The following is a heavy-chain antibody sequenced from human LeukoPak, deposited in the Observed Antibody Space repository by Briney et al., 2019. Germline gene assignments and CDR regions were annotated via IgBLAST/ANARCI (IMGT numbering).Heavy chain of an antibody. Sequence: GGSLGLSCAASGFTFSSYSMNWVRQAPGKGLEWVSSISSSSSYIYYADSVKGRFTISRDNAKNSLYLQMNSLRAEDTAVYYCARDEDSSSSGLIGYWGQGTLVTVSS. V-gene: IGHV3-21*01. D-gene: IGHD6-6*01. CDR1: GFTFSSYS. J-gene: IGHJ4*02. CDR3: ARDEDSSSSGLIGY. CDR2: ISSSSSYI.